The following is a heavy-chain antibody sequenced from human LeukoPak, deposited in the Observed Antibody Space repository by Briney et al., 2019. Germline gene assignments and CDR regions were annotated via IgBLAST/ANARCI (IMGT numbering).Heavy chain of an antibody. V-gene: IGHV3-30*18. CDR1: GFTFSSYG. D-gene: IGHD2-21*01. CDR2: ISYDGSNK. Sequence: PGRSLRLSCAASGFTFSSYGMHWVRQAPGKGLEWVAVISYDGSNKYYADSVKGRFTISRDNFKNTLYLQMNSLRAEDTAVYYCAKDRGEYYFDYWGQGTLVTVSS. J-gene: IGHJ4*02. CDR3: AKDRGEYYFDY.